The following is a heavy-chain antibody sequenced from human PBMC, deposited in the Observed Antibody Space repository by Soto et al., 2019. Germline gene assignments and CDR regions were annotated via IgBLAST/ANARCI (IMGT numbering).Heavy chain of an antibody. V-gene: IGHV4-4*02. CDR1: GGSITSANW. Sequence: SETLSLTCAVSGGSITSANWWTWVRQPPGGGLEWIGEISHSGITNYKASLRSRVTMSVDKTKNDVSLKLTSVTAADTAVYYCARVLRGWFDPWGQGTPVTVSS. J-gene: IGHJ5*02. CDR3: ARVLRGWFDP. CDR2: ISHSGIT.